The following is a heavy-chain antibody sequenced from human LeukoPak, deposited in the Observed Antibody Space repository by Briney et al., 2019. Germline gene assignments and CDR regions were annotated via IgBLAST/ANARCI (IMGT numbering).Heavy chain of an antibody. CDR3: AGGDAVAGPWYFDL. CDR1: GGSFSGYY. Sequence: SETLSLTCAVYGGSFSGYYWSWIRQPPGKGLEWIGEINHSGSTNYNPSLKSRVTISVDTSKNQFSLKLSSVTAADTAVYYCAGGDAVAGPWYFDLWGRGTLVTVSS. D-gene: IGHD6-19*01. J-gene: IGHJ2*01. CDR2: INHSGST. V-gene: IGHV4-34*01.